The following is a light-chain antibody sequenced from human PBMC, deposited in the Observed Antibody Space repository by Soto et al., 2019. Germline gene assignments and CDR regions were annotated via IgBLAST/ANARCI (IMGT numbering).Light chain of an antibody. CDR2: EVT. Sequence: QSVLTQPASLSGSPGQSITISCAGTSSDIGGSKYVSWYQQHPGKAPKLFIYEVTYRPSGVSARFSGSKSGNTASLTVSGLQAEDEADYYCSSYTSSGTLYVFGTGTKVTVL. CDR1: SSDIGGSKY. CDR3: SSYTSSGTLYV. V-gene: IGLV2-14*01. J-gene: IGLJ1*01.